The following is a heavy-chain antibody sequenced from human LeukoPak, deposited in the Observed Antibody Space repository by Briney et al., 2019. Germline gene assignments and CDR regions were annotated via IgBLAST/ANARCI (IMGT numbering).Heavy chain of an antibody. D-gene: IGHD4-17*01. CDR1: GINVTSNY. J-gene: IGHJ4*02. Sequence: PGGSLRLSCAASGINVTSNYMTWVRQAPGKGLEWVSVLYTSDYTYYADSVKGRFTTFRDNSKNTLYLQMDSLRVEDTATYFCARGAVTRDFDFWGQGVLVIVSS. CDR3: ARGAVTRDFDF. V-gene: IGHV3-53*01. CDR2: LYTSDYT.